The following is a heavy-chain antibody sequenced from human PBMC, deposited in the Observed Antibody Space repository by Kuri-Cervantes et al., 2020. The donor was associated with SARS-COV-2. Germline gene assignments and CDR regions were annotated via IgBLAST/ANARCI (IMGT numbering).Heavy chain of an antibody. CDR3: ATGLVVPAAMRDY. CDR1: GYSFTSYW. J-gene: IGHJ4*02. Sequence: KVSCKGSGYSFTSYWIGCVRQMPGKGLEWMGIIYPGDSDTRYSPSFQGQVTISADKSTSTAYLQWSSLKASDTAMYYCATGLVVPAAMRDYWGQGTLVTVSS. CDR2: IYPGDSDT. D-gene: IGHD2-2*01. V-gene: IGHV5-51*01.